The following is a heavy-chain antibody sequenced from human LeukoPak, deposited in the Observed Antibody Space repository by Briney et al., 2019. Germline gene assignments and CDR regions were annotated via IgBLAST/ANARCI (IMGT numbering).Heavy chain of an antibody. J-gene: IGHJ6*02. CDR3: ARDPPYSSLYYYYGMDV. V-gene: IGHV1-69*10. CDR2: IIPILGIA. CDR1: GGTFSSYA. D-gene: IGHD2-21*01. Sequence: ASVKVSCKASGGTFSSYAISWVRQAPGQGLEWMGGIIPILGIANYAQKFQGRVTITADKSTSTAYMELSSLRSEDTAVYYCARDPPYSSLYYYYGMDVWGQGTTVTVSS.